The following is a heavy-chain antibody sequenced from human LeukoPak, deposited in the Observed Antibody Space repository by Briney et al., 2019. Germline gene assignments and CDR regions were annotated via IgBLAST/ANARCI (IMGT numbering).Heavy chain of an antibody. Sequence: SETLSLTCTVSGGSISSYYWSWIRQPPGKGLEWIGYIYYSGSTNYNPPLKSRVTISVDTSKNQFSLKLSSVTAADTAVYYCARSPETGYIGYYFDYWGQGTLVTVSS. CDR3: ARSPETGYIGYYFDY. J-gene: IGHJ4*02. CDR1: GGSISSYY. V-gene: IGHV4-59*01. D-gene: IGHD1-14*01. CDR2: IYYSGST.